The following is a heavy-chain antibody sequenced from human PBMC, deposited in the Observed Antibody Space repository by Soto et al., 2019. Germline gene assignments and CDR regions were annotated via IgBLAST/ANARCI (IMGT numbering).Heavy chain of an antibody. CDR2: IYYSGST. CDR3: ARRKWAAAGMYNWFDP. Sequence: SETLSLTCTVSGGSISSGGYYWSWIRQHPGKGLEWIGYIYYSGSTYYNPSLKSRVTISVDTSKNQFSLKLSSVTAADTAVYYCARRKWAAAGMYNWFDPWGQGTLVTVSS. D-gene: IGHD6-13*01. CDR1: GGSISSGGYY. J-gene: IGHJ5*02. V-gene: IGHV4-31*03.